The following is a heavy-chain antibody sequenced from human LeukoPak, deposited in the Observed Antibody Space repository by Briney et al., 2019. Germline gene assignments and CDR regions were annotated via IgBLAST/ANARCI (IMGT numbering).Heavy chain of an antibody. V-gene: IGHV4-4*02. CDR1: IGSISSSKW. CDR2: IYLYGTT. D-gene: IGHD1-14*01. J-gene: IGHJ4*02. CDR3: AGGPTKGLDY. Sequence: SETLSLTCSVSIGSISSSKWWSWVRQSPVKGLEWIGEIYLYGTTNYNPSFTSRVTMSVDRSRNQFSLKLSSVTAADTAVYYCAGGPTKGLDYWGQGTLVTVSS.